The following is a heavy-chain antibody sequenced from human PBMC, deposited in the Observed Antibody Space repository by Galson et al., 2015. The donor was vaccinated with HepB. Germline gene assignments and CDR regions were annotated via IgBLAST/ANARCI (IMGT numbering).Heavy chain of an antibody. J-gene: IGHJ5*02. D-gene: IGHD3-16*01. CDR2: MNPKSGDT. V-gene: IGHV1-8*01. CDR1: GYTFTSYD. CDR3: ARNPAYTGWFDP. Sequence: SVKVSCKASGYTFTSYDINWVRQATGQGLEWVGWMNPKSGDTGYAQKFQGRVTTTRDTSISTAYMELSSLISEDTAVYYCARNPAYTGWFDPWGQGTLVTVSS.